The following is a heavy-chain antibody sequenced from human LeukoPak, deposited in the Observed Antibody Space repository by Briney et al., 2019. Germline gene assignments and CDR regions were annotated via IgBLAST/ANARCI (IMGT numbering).Heavy chain of an antibody. V-gene: IGHV4-4*09. Sequence: SETLSLTCTVSGGSIRGYYWSWIRQPPGKGLEWIGYIYTSGSTNYNPSLKSRVTISVDTSKNQFSLKLSSVTAADTAVYYCARHSHVGPYYFDYWGQGTLVTVSS. CDR1: GGSIRGYY. CDR2: IYTSGST. CDR3: ARHSHVGPYYFDY. J-gene: IGHJ4*02. D-gene: IGHD1-26*01.